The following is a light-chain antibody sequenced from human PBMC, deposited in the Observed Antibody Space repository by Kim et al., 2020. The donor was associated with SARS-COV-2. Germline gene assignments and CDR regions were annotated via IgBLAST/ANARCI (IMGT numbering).Light chain of an antibody. CDR3: ETWDSNTNWV. CDR1: SGHSSYI. Sequence: GKLTCTLSSGHSSYIIAWHQQQPGKAPRYLMKLEGSGSYNKGSGVPDRFSGSSSGADRYLTISNLQSEDEADYYCETWDSNTNWVFGGGTKLTVL. J-gene: IGLJ3*02. V-gene: IGLV4-60*03. CDR2: LEGSGSY.